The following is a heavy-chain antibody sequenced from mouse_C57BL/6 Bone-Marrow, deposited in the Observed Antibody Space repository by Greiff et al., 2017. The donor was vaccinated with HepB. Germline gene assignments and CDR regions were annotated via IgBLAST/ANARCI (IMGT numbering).Heavy chain of an antibody. J-gene: IGHJ3*01. D-gene: IGHD2-3*01. CDR2: IDPENGDT. Sequence: EVQLQQSGAELVRPGASVKLSCTASGFNIKDDYMHWVKQRPEQGLEWIGWIDPENGDTEYASKFQGKATITADISSNTAYLQRSSLTSEDTAVYYCTTDDRLAWFAYWGQGTLVTVSA. V-gene: IGHV14-4*01. CDR1: GFNIKDDY. CDR3: TTDDRLAWFAY.